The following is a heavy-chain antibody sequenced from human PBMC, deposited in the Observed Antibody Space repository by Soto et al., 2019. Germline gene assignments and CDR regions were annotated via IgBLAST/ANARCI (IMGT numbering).Heavy chain of an antibody. CDR2: MKPNSGNT. J-gene: IGHJ4*02. CDR1: GYTFTSYD. V-gene: IGHV1-8*01. CDR3: AREQSGYYDY. D-gene: IGHD3-3*01. Sequence: QVQLVQSGAEVKKPGASVKVSCKASGYTFTSYDINWVRQATGQGLEWMGWMKPNSGNTGYAQKFQGGLTMTGNTPRSTAYMQLRSLRSEDTVVYYCAREQSGYYDYWGQGTLVTVSS.